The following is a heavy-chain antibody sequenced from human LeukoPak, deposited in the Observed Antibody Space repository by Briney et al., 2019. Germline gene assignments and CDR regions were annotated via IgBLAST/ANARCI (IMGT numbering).Heavy chain of an antibody. CDR2: IYYSGST. CDR1: GGSISSSSYY. Sequence: NPSETLSLTCTVSGGSISSSSYYWGWIRQPPGKGLEWIGSIYYSGSTYYNPSLKSRVTISVDTSKNQFSLKLSSVTAADTAVYYCARLQIVGATHNWFDPWGQGTLVTVSS. J-gene: IGHJ5*02. CDR3: ARLQIVGATHNWFDP. V-gene: IGHV4-39*01. D-gene: IGHD1-26*01.